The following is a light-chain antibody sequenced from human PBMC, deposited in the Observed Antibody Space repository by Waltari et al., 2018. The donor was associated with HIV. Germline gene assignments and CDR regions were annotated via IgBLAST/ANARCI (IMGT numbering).Light chain of an antibody. CDR3: SSYAPPLTLL. CDR2: DVS. CDR1: SRDGGGYNY. V-gene: IGLV2-8*01. J-gene: IGLJ2*01. Sequence: QSALTQPPSASGSPGQSLTISCTATSRDGGGYNYVSWYQQHPDKAPKLLIVDVSKRPSGVPDRFSGSKSGNTASLIVSGLQAEDEADYYCSSYAPPLTLLFGGGTKLAVL.